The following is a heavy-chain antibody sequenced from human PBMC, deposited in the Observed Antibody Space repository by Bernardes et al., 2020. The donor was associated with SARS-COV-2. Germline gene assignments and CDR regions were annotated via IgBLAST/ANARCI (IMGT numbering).Heavy chain of an antibody. CDR2: INHSGST. CDR3: ARGRREMATITLLHY. J-gene: IGHJ4*02. Sequence: SETLSLTCAVYGGSFSGYYWSWIRQPPGKGLEWIGEINHSGSTNYNPSLKSRVTISVDTSKNQFSLKLSSVTAADTAVYYCARGRREMATITLLHYWGQGTLVTVSS. CDR1: GGSFSGYY. V-gene: IGHV4-34*01. D-gene: IGHD5-12*01.